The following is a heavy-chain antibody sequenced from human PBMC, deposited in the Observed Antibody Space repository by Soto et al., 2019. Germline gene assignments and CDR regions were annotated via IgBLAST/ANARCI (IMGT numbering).Heavy chain of an antibody. D-gene: IGHD1-1*01. CDR3: ARDRHTTFSADL. V-gene: IGHV3-48*04. CDR2: INDISNAI. CDR1: GVTFTDHS. Sequence: EVQLVESGGGLVQPGGSLRLSCTASGVTFTDHSMNWVRHAPGKGLEWLSYINDISNAIHYADSVKGRFAMSRDNAKKSVFLQMNSLRVEDTGVYYCARDRHTTFSADLWGQGTVVTVSS. J-gene: IGHJ3*01.